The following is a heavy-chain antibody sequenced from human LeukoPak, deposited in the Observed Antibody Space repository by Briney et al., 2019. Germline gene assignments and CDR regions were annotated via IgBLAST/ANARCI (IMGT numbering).Heavy chain of an antibody. CDR2: ISGSGGST. D-gene: IGHD3-3*01. CDR3: AKRRGGGGYSTYYMDV. J-gene: IGHJ6*03. V-gene: IGHV3-23*01. CDR1: GFTFSSYA. Sequence: GGSLRLSCAASGFTFSSYAMSWVRQAPGKGLEWVSAISGSGGSTYYADSVKGRFTISRDNSKNTLYLQMNSLRAEDTAIYYCAKRRGGGGYSTYYMDVWGKGTTVTVSS.